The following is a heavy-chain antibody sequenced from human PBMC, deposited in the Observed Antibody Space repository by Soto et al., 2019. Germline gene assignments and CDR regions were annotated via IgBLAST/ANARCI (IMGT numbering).Heavy chain of an antibody. CDR2: IIPIFGTA. J-gene: IGHJ4*02. Sequence: QVQLVQSGAEVKKPGSSVKVSCKASGGTFSSYAISWVRQAPGQGLEWMGGIIPIFGTANYAQKFQGRVTITADESTSTAYRELSSLRSEDTAVYCCARGPYIVVAVPVRTCYFDYWGQGTLVTVSS. V-gene: IGHV1-69*01. CDR3: ARGPYIVVAVPVRTCYFDY. D-gene: IGHD2-15*01. CDR1: GGTFSSYA.